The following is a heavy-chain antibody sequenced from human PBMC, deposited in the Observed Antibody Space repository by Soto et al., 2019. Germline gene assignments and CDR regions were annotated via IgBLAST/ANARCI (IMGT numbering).Heavy chain of an antibody. Sequence: GASVKVSCKASGGTFSSYTISWVRQAPGQGLEWMGRIIPILGNTGYAQKFQGRVTMTRNTSISTAYMELSSLRSEDTAVYYCARGYSSGWYPYYYYDMDVWGQGTTVTVSS. CDR3: ARGYSSGWYPYYYYDMDV. V-gene: IGHV1-8*02. CDR1: GGTFSSYT. CDR2: IIPILGNT. J-gene: IGHJ6*02. D-gene: IGHD6-19*01.